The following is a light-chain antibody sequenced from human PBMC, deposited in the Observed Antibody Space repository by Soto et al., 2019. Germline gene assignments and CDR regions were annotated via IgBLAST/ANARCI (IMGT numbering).Light chain of an antibody. J-gene: IGKJ1*01. CDR3: QQYGSSGT. V-gene: IGKV3-20*01. Sequence: EIVLKQSPGTLSLSPCERATLSCSASQSVSNNYLAWYQQKPGQAPRLLIYGASNRATGIPDRFSGSGSGTDFTLTISRLEPEDFAVYYCQQYGSSGTFGQGTKVDIK. CDR2: GAS. CDR1: QSVSNNY.